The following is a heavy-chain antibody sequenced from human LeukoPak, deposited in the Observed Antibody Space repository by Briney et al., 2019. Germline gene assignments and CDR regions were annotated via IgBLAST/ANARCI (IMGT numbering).Heavy chain of an antibody. CDR1: GYTFTGYY. V-gene: IGHV1-2*02. CDR2: INPNNGGT. J-gene: IGHJ4*02. CDR3: ARSPPAEMATTGVDF. D-gene: IGHD5-24*01. Sequence: GASVKVSCKASGYTFTGYYMQWVRQAPGQGLEWVGWINPNNGGTNYAQNFQDRVTMTRDTSINTAYMDLSRLRSDDTAVYFCARSPPAEMATTGVDFWGQGTLVTVSS.